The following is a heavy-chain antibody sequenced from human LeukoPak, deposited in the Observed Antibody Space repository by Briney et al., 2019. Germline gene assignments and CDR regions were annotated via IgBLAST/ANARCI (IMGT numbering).Heavy chain of an antibody. CDR3: EIRLATSRLATATTWFDP. CDR1: GESFDGFY. J-gene: IGHJ5*02. Sequence: SETLSLTCAVYGESFDGFYWSWIRQPPGKGLEWIGEINYSGMSDYNPALKSRVAISADSSKRQFSLDLTSVTAADTAVYYCEIRLATSRLATATTWFDPWGQGTLVSVSS. V-gene: IGHV4-34*01. D-gene: IGHD3-9*01. CDR2: INYSGMS.